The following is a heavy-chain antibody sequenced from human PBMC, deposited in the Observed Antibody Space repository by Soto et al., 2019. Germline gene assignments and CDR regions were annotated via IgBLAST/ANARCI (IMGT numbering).Heavy chain of an antibody. D-gene: IGHD5-18*01. CDR2: INPSGGGT. CDR3: ARASFAGNSYGYGYYFDY. J-gene: IGHJ4*02. Sequence: ASVKVSCKESGYTFTSYYMHCVRQAPVQWLEWMGIINPSGGGTSYAQKFQGRVTMTRDTSTSTVYMELSSLRSEDTAVYYCARASFAGNSYGYGYYFDYWGQGTLVTVSS. V-gene: IGHV1-46*01. CDR1: GYTFTSYY.